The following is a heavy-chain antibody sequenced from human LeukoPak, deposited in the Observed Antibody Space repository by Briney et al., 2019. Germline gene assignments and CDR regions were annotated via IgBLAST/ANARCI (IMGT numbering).Heavy chain of an antibody. CDR3: ARPRCSSTSCLPKY. CDR1: GYTFTGYY. V-gene: IGHV1-2*02. J-gene: IGHJ4*02. CDR2: INPNSGGT. Sequence: ASVKVSCKASGYTFTGYYIHWVRQAPGQGLEWMGWINPNSGGTNYAQKFQGRVTMTRDTSISTAYMELSRLRSDDTAVYYCARPRCSSTSCLPKYWGQGTLVTVSS. D-gene: IGHD2-2*01.